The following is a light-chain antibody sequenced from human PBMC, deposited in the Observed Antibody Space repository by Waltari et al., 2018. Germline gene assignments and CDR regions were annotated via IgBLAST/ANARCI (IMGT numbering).Light chain of an antibody. V-gene: IGKV3-15*01. CDR2: GAY. CDR1: QSISSN. J-gene: IGKJ2*01. CDR3: QHYDGWPPSYT. Sequence: DIVMTQSPATLSVSPGERVTLSCRASQSISSNLAWYQQGPGQAPKLLIYGAYKRATGIPARFSGSGSGTEFTLTISSLQSGDFAVYFCQHYDGWPPSYTFGQGTKLEIK.